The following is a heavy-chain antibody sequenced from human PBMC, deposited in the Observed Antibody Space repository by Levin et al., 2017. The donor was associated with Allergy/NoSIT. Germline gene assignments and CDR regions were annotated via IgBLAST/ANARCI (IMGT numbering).Heavy chain of an antibody. Sequence: ASVKVSCAASGFTFSSYNMNWVRQAPGKGLEWVSSISSSSSYIYYADSVKGRFTISRDNAKNSLYLQMNSLRAEDTAVYYCARSSGGSGWYAVEYFQHWGQGTLVTVSS. D-gene: IGHD6-19*01. CDR3: ARSSGGSGWYAVEYFQH. CDR2: ISSSSSYI. V-gene: IGHV3-21*01. J-gene: IGHJ1*01. CDR1: GFTFSSYN.